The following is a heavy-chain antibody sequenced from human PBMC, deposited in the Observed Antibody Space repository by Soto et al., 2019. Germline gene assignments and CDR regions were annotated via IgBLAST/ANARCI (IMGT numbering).Heavy chain of an antibody. CDR3: ARAVIAARFVYY. V-gene: IGHV4-31*03. CDR1: GGSISSGGYY. D-gene: IGHD6-6*01. Sequence: QVQLQESGPGLVKPSQTLSLTCTVSGGSISSGGYYWSWIRQHPGKGLEWIGYIYYSGGTYYNPSLKSRLTVAVGKSKNQFALKLGSVTAGDTAVYYCARAVIAARFVYYWGQGTLVTVSS. J-gene: IGHJ4*02. CDR2: IYYSGGT.